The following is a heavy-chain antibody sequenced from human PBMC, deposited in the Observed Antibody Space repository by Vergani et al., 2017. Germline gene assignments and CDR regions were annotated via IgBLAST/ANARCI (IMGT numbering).Heavy chain of an antibody. CDR2: IYYSGST. Sequence: QVQLQQWGAGLLKPSETLSLTCTVSGGSISSYYWSWIRQPPGKGLEWIGYIYYSGSTNYNPSLKSRVTISVDTSKNQFSLKLSSVTAADTAVYYCARGSRMTTGPYYFDYWGQGTLVTVSS. CDR1: GGSISSYY. D-gene: IGHD4-11*01. V-gene: IGHV4-59*01. CDR3: ARGSRMTTGPYYFDY. J-gene: IGHJ4*02.